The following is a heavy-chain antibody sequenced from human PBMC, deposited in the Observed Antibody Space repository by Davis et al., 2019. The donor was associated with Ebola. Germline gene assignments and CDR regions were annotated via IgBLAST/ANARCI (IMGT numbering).Heavy chain of an antibody. V-gene: IGHV4-59*01. CDR1: GGSISSYY. Sequence: MPSETLSPTCTLSGGSISSYYWSWIRQPPGKGLEWIGYIYYSGSTNYNPSLKSRVTISVDTSKNQFSLKLSSVTAADTAVYYCERERAFSISWYWFDPWGQGTLVTVSS. J-gene: IGHJ5*02. D-gene: IGHD6-13*01. CDR3: ERERAFSISWYWFDP. CDR2: IYYSGST.